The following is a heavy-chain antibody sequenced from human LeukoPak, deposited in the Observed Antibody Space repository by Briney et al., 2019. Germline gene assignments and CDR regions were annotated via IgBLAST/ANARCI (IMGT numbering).Heavy chain of an antibody. Sequence: GRSLRLSCAASGFTFSSYAMSWVRQAPGNGLEWVAAISGSGGSTYYADSVKGRFTISRDNSKNTLYLQMNSLRAEDTAVYYCAKADYGDYEGICFDYWGQGTLVTVSS. J-gene: IGHJ4*02. D-gene: IGHD4-17*01. CDR1: GFTFSSYA. V-gene: IGHV3-23*01. CDR3: AKADYGDYEGICFDY. CDR2: ISGSGGST.